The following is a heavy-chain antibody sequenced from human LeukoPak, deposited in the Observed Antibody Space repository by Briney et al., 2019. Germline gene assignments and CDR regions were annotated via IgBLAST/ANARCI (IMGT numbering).Heavy chain of an antibody. CDR2: FIPTLDMA. Sequence: ASVKVSCKASGGTFISYAISWVRQAPGQGLEWMGRFIPTLDMANHAQKFQDRVTITADKSTSTAYMELSSLRSEDTAVCYCARETVGFEYWGQGTLVSVSS. CDR1: GGTFISYA. J-gene: IGHJ4*02. V-gene: IGHV1-69*04. D-gene: IGHD2-15*01. CDR3: ARETVGFEY.